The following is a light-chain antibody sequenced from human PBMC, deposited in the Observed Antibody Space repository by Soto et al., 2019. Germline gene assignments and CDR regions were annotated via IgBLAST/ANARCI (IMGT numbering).Light chain of an antibody. CDR2: EVI. J-gene: IGLJ2*01. CDR3: STYTSASTS. CDR1: EVGAHRF. V-gene: IGLV2-14*01. Sequence: QPASVSGSPGQSITISCTGTEVGAHRFVSWYQQVPGTAPKLLIYEVIKRPSGISPRFSGSKAGNTASLTISGLQADDEADYFCSTYTSASTSFGGGTKVTVL.